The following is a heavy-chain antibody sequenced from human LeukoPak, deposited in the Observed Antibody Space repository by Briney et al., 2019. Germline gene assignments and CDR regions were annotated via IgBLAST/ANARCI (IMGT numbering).Heavy chain of an antibody. D-gene: IGHD3-10*01. Sequence: ASVKVSRKASGYTFTGYYMHWVRQAPGQGLEWMGWINPNSGGTNYAQKFQGRVTMTRDTSISTAYMELSRLRSDDTAVYYCARDLSWFGELLSPYYFDYWGQGTLVTVSS. J-gene: IGHJ4*02. CDR2: INPNSGGT. CDR1: GYTFTGYY. V-gene: IGHV1-2*02. CDR3: ARDLSWFGELLSPYYFDY.